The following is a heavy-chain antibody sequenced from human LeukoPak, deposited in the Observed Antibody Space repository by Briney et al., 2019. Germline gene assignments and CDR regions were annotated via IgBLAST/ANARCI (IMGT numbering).Heavy chain of an antibody. CDR3: ARLVVRGVVVSHFDY. J-gene: IGHJ4*02. CDR1: GYLFPSSW. D-gene: IGHD3-10*01. V-gene: IGHV5-51*01. Sequence: ESLKISCQGSGYLFPSSWIGWVRQMPGKGLEWMGIIYPGDSDVTYNPSFQGQVTMSVDKSINTAYLQWSSLQASDTAVYYCARLVVRGVVVSHFDYWGQGSLVTVSS. CDR2: IYPGDSDV.